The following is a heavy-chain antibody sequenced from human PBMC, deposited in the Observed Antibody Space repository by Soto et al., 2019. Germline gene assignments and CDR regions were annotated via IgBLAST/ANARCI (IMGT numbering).Heavy chain of an antibody. Sequence: PSETLSLTCTVSGGSVSSGSYYWSWIRQPPGKGLEWIGYIYYSGSTNYNPSLKSRVTISVDTSKNQFSLKLSPVTAADTAVYYCARAPYPYDFWSGYYYYYGMDVWGQGTTVTVSS. CDR3: ARAPYPYDFWSGYYYYYGMDV. V-gene: IGHV4-61*01. J-gene: IGHJ6*02. CDR1: GGSVSSGSYY. D-gene: IGHD3-3*01. CDR2: IYYSGST.